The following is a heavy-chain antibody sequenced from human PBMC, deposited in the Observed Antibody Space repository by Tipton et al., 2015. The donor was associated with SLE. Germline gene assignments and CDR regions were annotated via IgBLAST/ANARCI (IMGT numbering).Heavy chain of an antibody. CDR2: INHRGST. CDR1: GYSINNGFY. Sequence: TLSLTCTVSGYSINNGFYCGWLRQPPGKGLGWIGIINHRGSTYYNVSLKRRVTISIDTSKNHFSLRLSSVTAAATAVYYCARDSYEFWGGYTPARTMDGWGKGATVAVSS. D-gene: IGHD3-3*01. J-gene: IGHJ6*03. V-gene: IGHV4-38-2*02. CDR3: ARDSYEFWGGYTPARTMDG.